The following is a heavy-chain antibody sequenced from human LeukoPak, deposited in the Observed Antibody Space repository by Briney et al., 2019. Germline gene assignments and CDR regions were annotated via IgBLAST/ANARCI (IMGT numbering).Heavy chain of an antibody. CDR1: GYTFTGYY. CDR2: INPNSGGT. J-gene: IGHJ4*02. D-gene: IGHD4-11*01. V-gene: IGHV1-2*02. Sequence: ASVKVSCKASGYTFTGYYMHWVRQAPGQGLEWMGWINPNSGGTNYAQKFQGRVTMTRDTSTSTVYMELSSLRSEDTAVYYCARGKIQKPYYFDYWGQGTLVTVSS. CDR3: ARGKIQKPYYFDY.